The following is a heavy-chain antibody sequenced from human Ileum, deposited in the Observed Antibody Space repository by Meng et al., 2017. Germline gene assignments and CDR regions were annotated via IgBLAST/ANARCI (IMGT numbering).Heavy chain of an antibody. V-gene: IGHV3-74*01. J-gene: IGHJ4*02. CDR3: ARSIGYGPHN. Sequence: VVESGGGLVRPGWALRLSCAASGLTFSSIGMHWVRLAPGTGLVWVSRINSDENNTNYAKMTLFLQVNSLRAEDTAVYYCARSIGYGPHNWGQGALVTVSS. CDR1: GLTFSSIG. D-gene: IGHD2-15*01. CDR2: INSDENNT.